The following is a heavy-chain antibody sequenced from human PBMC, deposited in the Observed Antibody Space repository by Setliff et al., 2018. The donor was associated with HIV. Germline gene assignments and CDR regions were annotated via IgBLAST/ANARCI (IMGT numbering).Heavy chain of an antibody. CDR1: GVSVSSGGYY. J-gene: IGHJ1*01. V-gene: IGHV4-31*03. CDR3: ARGESTTWDLAEYFQH. CDR2: VYYTGTT. D-gene: IGHD2-2*01. Sequence: SQTLSLTCTVSGVSVSSGGYYWSWIRQHPGKGLEWIGYVYYTGTTYFNPSLKSRITISVDTSKNQFSLKLGFVTAADTAVYYCARGESTTWDLAEYFQHWGHGTLVTVSS.